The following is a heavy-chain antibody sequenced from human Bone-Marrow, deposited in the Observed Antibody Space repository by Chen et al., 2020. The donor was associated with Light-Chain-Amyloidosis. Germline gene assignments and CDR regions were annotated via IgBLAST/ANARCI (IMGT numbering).Heavy chain of an antibody. Sequence: HLVESGGGLVQPGGSLRLSCAGSGFSFSDYSMNWVRQAPGKGLEWLSYIKRSGRSIHYADSVKGRITISRDNGKNSLYLQMNSLRAEDTATYYCAREGVGDTDAFDIWGQGTMIIVSP. CDR3: AREGVGDTDAFDI. J-gene: IGHJ3*02. CDR1: GFSFSDYS. CDR2: IKRSGRSI. V-gene: IGHV3-48*01. D-gene: IGHD1-26*01.